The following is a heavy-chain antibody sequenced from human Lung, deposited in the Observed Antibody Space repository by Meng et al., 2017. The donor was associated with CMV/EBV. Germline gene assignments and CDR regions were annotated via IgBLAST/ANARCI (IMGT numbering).Heavy chain of an antibody. CDR1: GFTFSSHW. Sequence: GESXKISCAASGFTFSSHWVCWVRQAPGKGLEWVANIKADGSEKYYVDSVKGRFTISRDNAKNTLYLQMNSLRAEDTAVYYCARVFDYDFWSGYYTNGMDVWXQGTXVTVSS. CDR2: IKADGSEK. V-gene: IGHV3-7*01. CDR3: ARVFDYDFWSGYYTNGMDV. J-gene: IGHJ6*02. D-gene: IGHD3-3*01.